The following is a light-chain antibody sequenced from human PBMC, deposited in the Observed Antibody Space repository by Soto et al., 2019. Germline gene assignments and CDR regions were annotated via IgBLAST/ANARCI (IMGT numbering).Light chain of an antibody. J-gene: IGKJ1*01. CDR3: QQYDNWPTT. CDR2: GAS. CDR1: QSVNNN. V-gene: IGKV3-15*01. Sequence: EIVLTQCTGTLSLSLRERGAVSXVASQSVNNNFLAWYQQKPGQAPRLLIYGASTRAAGIPARFSGSGSGTEFTLTISSLQSEDFAVYYCQQYDNWPTTFGQGTKVDIK.